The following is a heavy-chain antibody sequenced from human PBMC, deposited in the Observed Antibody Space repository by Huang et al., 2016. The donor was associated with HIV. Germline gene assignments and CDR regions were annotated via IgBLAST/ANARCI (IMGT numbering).Heavy chain of an antibody. Sequence: QVQLVQSGAEVKKPGASVKVSCKASGYTFPNYVISWVRQAPGQGLEWMGWISAYNGNSNYAQKFQGRVTMTTDTSTTTVYMELRNLRSDDTAVYYCATDYFDSSGNGAFDIWGQGTMVTVSS. D-gene: IGHD3-22*01. V-gene: IGHV1-18*01. CDR2: ISAYNGNS. CDR1: GYTFPNYV. J-gene: IGHJ3*02. CDR3: ATDYFDSSGNGAFDI.